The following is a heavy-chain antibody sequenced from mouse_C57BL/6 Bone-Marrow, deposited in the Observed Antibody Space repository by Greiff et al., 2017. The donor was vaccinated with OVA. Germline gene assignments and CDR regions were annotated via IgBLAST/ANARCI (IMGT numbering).Heavy chain of an antibody. J-gene: IGHJ2*01. CDR3: ARDRPFDY. CDR1: GFTFSSYA. Sequence: EVQVVESGGGLVKPGGSLKLSCAASGFTFSSYAMSWVRQTPEKRLEWVATISDGGSYTYYPDNVKGRFTISRDNAKNNLYLQMSHLKSEDTAMYYCARDRPFDYWGQGTTLTVSS. V-gene: IGHV5-4*01. CDR2: ISDGGSYT.